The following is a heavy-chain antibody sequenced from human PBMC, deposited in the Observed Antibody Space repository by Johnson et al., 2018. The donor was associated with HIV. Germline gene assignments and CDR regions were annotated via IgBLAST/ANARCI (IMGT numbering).Heavy chain of an antibody. J-gene: IGHJ3*02. Sequence: MQLVESGGGLVQPGGSLRLSCAASGFAFNNYWMHWVRQAPGKGLEWVSVIYSGGSTYYADSVKGRFTISRDNSKNTLYLQMNSLKTEDTAVYYCTTASGYYPFFDAFDMWGQGTMVTVSS. V-gene: IGHV3-66*01. CDR2: IYSGGST. CDR3: TTASGYYPFFDAFDM. CDR1: GFAFNNYW. D-gene: IGHD3-22*01.